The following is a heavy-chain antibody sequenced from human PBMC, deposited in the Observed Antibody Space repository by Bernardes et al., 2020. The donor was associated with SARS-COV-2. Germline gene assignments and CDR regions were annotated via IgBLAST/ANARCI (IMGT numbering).Heavy chain of an antibody. Sequence: GSLILSCAASGFTFNNSAMSWVRQAPGKGLEWVSGISGSGSNSFYADSVKGRFTISRDKSKSTVYLQMNSLGADDTAVYYSVIDQRYYCSSTSCYVFDYWGRGTLVTVSS. CDR1: GFTFNNSA. V-gene: IGHV3-23*01. D-gene: IGHD2-2*01. CDR2: ISGSGSNS. CDR3: VIDQRYYCSSTSCYVFDY. J-gene: IGHJ4*02.